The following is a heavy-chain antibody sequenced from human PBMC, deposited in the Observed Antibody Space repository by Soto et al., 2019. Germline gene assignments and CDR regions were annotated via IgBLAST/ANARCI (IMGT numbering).Heavy chain of an antibody. CDR1: GGSISSGGYY. CDR3: ARGYCSSTSCFVP. Sequence: QVQLQESGPGLVKPSQTLSLTCSVSGGSISSGGYYWSWIRQHPGKGLEWIGYIYYSGSTSYNPSHKIRVTVSVDRSKTQVSLKLSSVTAADPAVYYCARGYCSSTSCFVPWGQGALVSVSS. V-gene: IGHV4-31*03. D-gene: IGHD2-2*01. J-gene: IGHJ5*02. CDR2: IYYSGST.